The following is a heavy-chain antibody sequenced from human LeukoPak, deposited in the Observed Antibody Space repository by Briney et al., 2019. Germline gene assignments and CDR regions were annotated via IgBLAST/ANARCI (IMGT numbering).Heavy chain of an antibody. V-gene: IGHV1-18*04. CDR2: ISAYNGNT. D-gene: IGHD3-9*01. CDR3: ARVAAKYDILTGYYPGYYFDY. CDR1: GYTFTSYG. J-gene: IGHJ4*02. Sequence: GASVKVSCKASGYTFTSYGISWVRQAPGQGLEWMGWISAYNGNTNYAQKLQGRVTMTTDTSTSKAYMEPRSLRSDDTAVYYCARVAAKYDILTGYYPGYYFDYWGQGTLVTVSS.